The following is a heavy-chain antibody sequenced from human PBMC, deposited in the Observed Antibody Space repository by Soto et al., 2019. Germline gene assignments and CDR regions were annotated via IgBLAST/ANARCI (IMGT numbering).Heavy chain of an antibody. CDR3: TRIVNSSGWSGAFDI. D-gene: IGHD6-19*01. J-gene: IGHJ3*02. V-gene: IGHV3-49*04. Sequence: GGSLRLSCTASGFTFGDYAMSWVRQAPGKGLEWVGFIRSKAYGGTTEYAASVKGRFTISRDDSKSIAYLQMNSLKTEDTAVYYCTRIVNSSGWSGAFDIWGQGTMVTVSS. CDR1: GFTFGDYA. CDR2: IRSKAYGGTT.